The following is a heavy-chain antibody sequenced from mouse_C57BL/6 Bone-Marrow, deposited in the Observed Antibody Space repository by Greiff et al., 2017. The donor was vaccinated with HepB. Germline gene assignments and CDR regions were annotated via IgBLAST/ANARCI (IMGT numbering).Heavy chain of an antibody. CDR1: GEGLKKEE. D-gene: IGHD1-1*01. CDR3: AKGDYGSRCPFAY. V-gene: IGHV1-54*01. J-gene: IGHJ3*01. CDR2: SNPGSGGT. Sequence: QEGEERGRKGKEVKGEGKEEGEGLKKEEREGGKKRPGEGCEGIGVSNPGSGGTNYNEKFKGKATLTADKSSSTAYMQLSSLTSEDSAVYFCAKGDYGSRCPFAYWGQGTLVTVSA.